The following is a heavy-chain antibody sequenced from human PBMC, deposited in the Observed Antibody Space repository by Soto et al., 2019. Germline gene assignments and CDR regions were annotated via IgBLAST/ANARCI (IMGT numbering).Heavy chain of an antibody. CDR1: GYTLTELS. J-gene: IGHJ4*02. D-gene: IGHD3-10*01. Sequence: ASVKVSCKVSGYTLTELSMHWVRQAPGKGLEWMGGFDPEDGETIYAQKFQGRVTMTEDTSTDTAYMELSSLRSEDTAVYYCVRSGDYRSGSYWYFFDYWGQGTQVTVSS. CDR2: FDPEDGET. CDR3: VRSGDYRSGSYWYFFDY. V-gene: IGHV1-24*01.